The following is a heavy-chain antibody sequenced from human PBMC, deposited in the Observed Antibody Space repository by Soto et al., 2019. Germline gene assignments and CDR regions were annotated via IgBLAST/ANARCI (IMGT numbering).Heavy chain of an antibody. CDR2: ISYDGSNK. V-gene: IGHV3-30-3*01. J-gene: IGHJ6*02. Sequence: LRLSCAASGFTFSNYAIHWVRQAPGKGLEWVAVISYDGSNKYYADSVKGRFTISRDNSKNTLYLQMNSLRAEDTAVYYCARDWGLADDYYYYYGVDVWGQGTTVTVSS. CDR1: GFTFSNYA. CDR3: ARDWGLADDYYYYYGVDV. D-gene: IGHD3-16*01.